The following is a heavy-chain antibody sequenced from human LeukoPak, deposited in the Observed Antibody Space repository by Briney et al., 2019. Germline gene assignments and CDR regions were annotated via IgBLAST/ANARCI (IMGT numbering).Heavy chain of an antibody. J-gene: IGHJ4*02. CDR3: ARVPYYYDSSGLDY. CDR1: GFTFSSYA. CDR2: ILYDGSNE. D-gene: IGHD3-22*01. Sequence: GGSLRLSCAASGFTFSSYAMSWVRQAPGKGLEWVALILYDGSNEYYADSVKGRFTISRDNSKNTLYLQMNSLRAEDTAVYYCARVPYYYDSSGLDYWGQGTLVTVSS. V-gene: IGHV3-30-3*01.